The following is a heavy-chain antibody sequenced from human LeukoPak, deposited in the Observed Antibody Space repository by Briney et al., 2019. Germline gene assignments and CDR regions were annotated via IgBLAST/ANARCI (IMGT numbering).Heavy chain of an antibody. V-gene: IGHV1-69*04. CDR2: IIPIFGIA. Sequence: SVKVSCKASGGTISSYAISWVRLAPGQGLEWMGRIIPIFGIANYAQKFQGRVTITADKSTSTAYMELSSLRSEDTAVYYCARDRTIGLPDWFDPWGQGTLVTVSS. CDR3: ARDRTIGLPDWFDP. CDR1: GGTISSYA. D-gene: IGHD4/OR15-4a*01. J-gene: IGHJ5*02.